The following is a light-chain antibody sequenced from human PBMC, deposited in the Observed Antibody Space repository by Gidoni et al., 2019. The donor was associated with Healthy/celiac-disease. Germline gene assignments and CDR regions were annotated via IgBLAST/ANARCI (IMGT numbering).Light chain of an antibody. Sequence: DIQMTQSPSSLSASVRDRVTITCQASQDISNYLNWYQQKPGKAPKLLIYDASNLETGVPSRFSGSGSGTDFTFTISSLQPEDIETYYCQQYDNLPVTFGPGTKVDIK. CDR3: QQYDNLPVT. CDR2: DAS. CDR1: QDISNY. V-gene: IGKV1-33*01. J-gene: IGKJ3*01.